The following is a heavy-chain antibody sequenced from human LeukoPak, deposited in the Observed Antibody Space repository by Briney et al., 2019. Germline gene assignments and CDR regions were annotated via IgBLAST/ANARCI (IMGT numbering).Heavy chain of an antibody. CDR2: IYYSGST. V-gene: IGHV4-59*01. J-gene: IGHJ5*02. D-gene: IGHD4-11*01. CDR1: GGSISSYY. Sequence: SETLSLTCTVSGGSISSYYWSWIRQPPGKGLEWIGYIYYSGSTNYNPSLKSRVTISVDTSKNQFSLKLSSVTAADTAVYFCARALDYSNHGWFDPWGQGTLVTVSS. CDR3: ARALDYSNHGWFDP.